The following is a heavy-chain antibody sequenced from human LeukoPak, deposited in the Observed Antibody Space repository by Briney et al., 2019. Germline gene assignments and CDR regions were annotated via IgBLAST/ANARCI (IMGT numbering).Heavy chain of an antibody. V-gene: IGHV1-69*13. CDR1: GGTFSSYA. CDR2: IIPMFGTA. J-gene: IGHJ4*02. D-gene: IGHD6-19*01. Sequence: GASVKVSCKASGGTFSSYAINWVRQAPGQGLEWMGGIIPMFGTASYAQKFQGRVTITADESTSTAYMELSSLRSEDTAVYYCAKTLGSSGWYDRNDYWGQGTLVIVSS. CDR3: AKTLGSSGWYDRNDY.